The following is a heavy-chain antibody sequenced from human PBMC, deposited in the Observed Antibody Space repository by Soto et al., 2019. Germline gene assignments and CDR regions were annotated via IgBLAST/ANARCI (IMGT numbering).Heavy chain of an antibody. CDR2: INSDGSST. Sequence: EVQLVESGGGLVQPGGSLRLSCAASGFTFSSYWMHWVRQAPGKGLVWVSRINSDGSSTSYADSVKGRFTISRDNAKNPLYLQMTSLRAEDTAVYYCAIRASYYDSSGYFDYWGQGTLVTVSS. D-gene: IGHD3-22*01. J-gene: IGHJ4*02. V-gene: IGHV3-74*01. CDR1: GFTFSSYW. CDR3: AIRASYYDSSGYFDY.